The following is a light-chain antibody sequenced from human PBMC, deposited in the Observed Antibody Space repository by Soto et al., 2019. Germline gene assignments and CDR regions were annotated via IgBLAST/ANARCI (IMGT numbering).Light chain of an antibody. Sequence: EIVLTQSPVTLSLSPGERAALSCRASQSVSSSSLAWYQQKPGQAPRVILYGASTRATGIPARFSGSGSGTDFTLTISSLQPEDVAVYYCQQDYNLPITFGQGTRLEI. V-gene: IGKV3D-7*01. CDR3: QQDYNLPIT. CDR2: GAS. J-gene: IGKJ5*01. CDR1: QSVSSSS.